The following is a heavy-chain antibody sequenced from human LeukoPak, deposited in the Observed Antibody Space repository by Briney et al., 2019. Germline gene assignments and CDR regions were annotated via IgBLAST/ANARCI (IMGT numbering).Heavy chain of an antibody. CDR3: ARGVPLGYCTYGVCYPPYYFDY. D-gene: IGHD2-8*01. CDR1: GYTFTSYY. Sequence: ASVKVSCKASGYTFTSYYMHWVRQAPGQGLEWMGIINPSGGSTSYAQKFQGRVTMTRDMSTSTAYMDLSSLSSEDTAVYYCARGVPLGYCTYGVCYPPYYFDYWGQGTLVTASS. J-gene: IGHJ4*02. CDR2: INPSGGST. V-gene: IGHV1-46*01.